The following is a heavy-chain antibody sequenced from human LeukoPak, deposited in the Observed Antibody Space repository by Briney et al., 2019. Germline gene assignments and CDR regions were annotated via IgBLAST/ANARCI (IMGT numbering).Heavy chain of an antibody. D-gene: IGHD4-17*01. CDR2: ISYDGSNE. Sequence: PGGSLRLSCAASGFTFSSYGMHWVRQAPGKGLEWVAVISYDGSNEYYADSVKGRFTISRDNSKNTLYLQMSSLRAEDTAVYYCARDGNGDYGSRDDAFDIWGQGTMVTVSS. J-gene: IGHJ3*02. V-gene: IGHV3-30*03. CDR3: ARDGNGDYGSRDDAFDI. CDR1: GFTFSSYG.